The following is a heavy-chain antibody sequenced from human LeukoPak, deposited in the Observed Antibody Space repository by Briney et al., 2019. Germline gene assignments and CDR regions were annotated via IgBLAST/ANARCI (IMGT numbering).Heavy chain of an antibody. CDR2: ISYDGSNK. J-gene: IGHJ4*02. V-gene: IGHV3-30-3*01. CDR1: GFTFSSYA. D-gene: IGHD1-20*01. CDR3: ARDLTVS. Sequence: GGSLRLSCAASGFTFSSYAMHWVRQALGKGLEWVAVISYDGSNKYYADSVRGRFTISGDNSKNTLYLQMNSLRAEDTAVYYCARDLTVSWGQGTLVTVSS.